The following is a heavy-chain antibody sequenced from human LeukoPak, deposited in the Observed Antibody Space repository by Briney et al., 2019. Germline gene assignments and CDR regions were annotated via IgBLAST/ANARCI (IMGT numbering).Heavy chain of an antibody. V-gene: IGHV3-53*01. Sequence: PGGSLRLSCAASGFTFDDYTMHWVRQAPGKGLEWVSVIYSGGSTYYADSVKGRFTISRDNSKNTLYLQMNSLRAEDTAVYYCARDSYGMDVWGQGTTVTVSS. CDR2: IYSGGST. CDR1: GFTFDDYT. J-gene: IGHJ6*02. CDR3: ARDSYGMDV.